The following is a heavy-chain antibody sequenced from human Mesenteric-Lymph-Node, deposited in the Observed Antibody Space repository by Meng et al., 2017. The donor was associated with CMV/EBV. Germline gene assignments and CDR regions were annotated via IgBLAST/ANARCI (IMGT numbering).Heavy chain of an antibody. J-gene: IGHJ4*02. D-gene: IGHD4-23*01. V-gene: IGHV3-33*03. CDR2: IWFDGSNK. Sequence: GESLKISCAASGFTFTSYGMHWVRQAPGKGLEWVAVIWFDGSNKYYADSVKGRFTISRDNSKNSLYLQMNSLRTEDTALYYCAKVYGYGGNSPLDYWGQGTLVTVSS. CDR1: GFTFTSYG. CDR3: AKVYGYGGNSPLDY.